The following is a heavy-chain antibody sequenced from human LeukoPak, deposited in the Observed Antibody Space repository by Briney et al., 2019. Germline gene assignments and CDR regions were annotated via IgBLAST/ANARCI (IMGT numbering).Heavy chain of an antibody. CDR3: ASLGEQWLVQYLHY. J-gene: IGHJ4*02. D-gene: IGHD6-19*01. V-gene: IGHV3-66*01. CDR1: GFTFSSYS. Sequence: GGSLRLSCAASGFTFSSYSMNWVRQAPGKGLEWVSVIYSGGSTYYADSVKGRFTISRDNSKNTLYLQMNSLRAEDTAVYYCASLGEQWLVQYLHYWGQGTLVTVSS. CDR2: IYSGGST.